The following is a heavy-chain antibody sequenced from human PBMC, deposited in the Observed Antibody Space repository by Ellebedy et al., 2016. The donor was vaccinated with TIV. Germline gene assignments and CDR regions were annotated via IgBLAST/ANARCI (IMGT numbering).Heavy chain of an antibody. CDR3: ASPLRGYSSSHTPGYYGMDV. V-gene: IGHV1-69*04. Sequence: AASVTVSCKASGGTFSSYAINWVRQAPGQGLEWMGRIIPILGIANYAQKFQGRVTITADKSTSTAYMELSSLRSEDTAVYYCASPLRGYSSSHTPGYYGMDVWGQGTTVTVSS. D-gene: IGHD6-6*01. CDR1: GGTFSSYA. J-gene: IGHJ6*02. CDR2: IIPILGIA.